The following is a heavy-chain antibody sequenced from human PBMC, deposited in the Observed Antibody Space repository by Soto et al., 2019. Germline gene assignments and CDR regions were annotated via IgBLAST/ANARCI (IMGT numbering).Heavy chain of an antibody. CDR2: IYYSGTT. CDR1: GGSISSGGYY. V-gene: IGHV4-31*03. Sequence: QVQLQESGPGLVKPSQTLSLTCTVSGGSISSGGYYWNWIRQHPGKGLEWIGYIYYSGTTYYNPSLQRRVTISVDTSKNQFSLKLSSVTAADTAVYYCAASCVGCGGFNYYGMDVWGQGTTVTVSS. D-gene: IGHD2-21*01. CDR3: AASCVGCGGFNYYGMDV. J-gene: IGHJ6*02.